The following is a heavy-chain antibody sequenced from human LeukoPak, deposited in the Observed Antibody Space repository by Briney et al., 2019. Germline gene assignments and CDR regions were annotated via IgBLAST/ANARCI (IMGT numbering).Heavy chain of an antibody. D-gene: IGHD7-27*01. CDR2: IREDGS. V-gene: IGHV3-7*01. CDR1: GFTFSTYW. Sequence: GGSLRLSCAASGFTFSTYWMSWVRQAPGKGLEWVASIREDGSDYVASMKGRFAISRDNAKNSLCLEMNSLRAEDTAVYYCARDVNWGHFNYWGQGTLVTVSS. CDR3: ARDVNWGHFNY. J-gene: IGHJ4*02.